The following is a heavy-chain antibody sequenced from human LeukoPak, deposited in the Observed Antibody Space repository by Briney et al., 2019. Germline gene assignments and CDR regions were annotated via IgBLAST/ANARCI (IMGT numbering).Heavy chain of an antibody. Sequence: GGSLRLSCAASGFTFSSYAMHWVRQAPGKGLEWVAVISYDGSNKYYADSVKGRFTISRDNSKNTLYLQMNSLRAEDTAVYYCARGDGEFDNWFDPWGQGTLVTVSS. D-gene: IGHD3-10*01. CDR3: ARGDGEFDNWFDP. CDR2: ISYDGSNK. J-gene: IGHJ5*02. CDR1: GFTFSSYA. V-gene: IGHV3-30*14.